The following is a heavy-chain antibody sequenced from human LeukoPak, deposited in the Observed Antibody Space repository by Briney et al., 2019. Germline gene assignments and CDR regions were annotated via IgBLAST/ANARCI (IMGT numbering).Heavy chain of an antibody. D-gene: IGHD2-8*01. V-gene: IGHV3-23*01. Sequence: GGSLRLSCAASGFTFSSYAMSWVRQAPGKGPEWVSGISGRGGSKYYADSVKGRFTISRDNSKNMVYLQMNSLRAEGMAVYYCAKDLFNGYYFDYWGQGTLVTVSS. CDR3: AKDLFNGYYFDY. CDR2: ISGRGGSK. CDR1: GFTFSSYA. J-gene: IGHJ4*02.